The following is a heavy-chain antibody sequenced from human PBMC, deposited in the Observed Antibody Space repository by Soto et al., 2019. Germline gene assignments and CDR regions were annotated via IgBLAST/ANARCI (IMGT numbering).Heavy chain of an antibody. CDR1: GFTFSSYW. Sequence: EVQLVESGGGLFQPGGSLRLSCAASGFTFSSYWMHWVRQAPGKGLVWVSRIRSDGSNAGYADSVKGRFTISRDTAENTLYLQMNSLRVEDTAVYYCARGDGDYHDGNGYLGRHWGQGTLVTVSS. CDR2: IRSDGSNA. V-gene: IGHV3-74*01. D-gene: IGHD3-22*01. J-gene: IGHJ4*02. CDR3: ARGDGDYHDGNGYLGRH.